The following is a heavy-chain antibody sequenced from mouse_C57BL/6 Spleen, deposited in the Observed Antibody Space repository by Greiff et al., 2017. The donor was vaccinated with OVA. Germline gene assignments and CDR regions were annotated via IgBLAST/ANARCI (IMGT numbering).Heavy chain of an antibody. CDR3: AGRGRLRRGDYYAMDY. CDR1: GYTFTDYE. Sequence: VQLQQSGAELVRPGASVTLSCKASGYTFTDYEMHWVKQTPVHGLEWIGAIDPETGGTAYNQKFKGKAILTADKSSSTAYMELRSLTSEDSAVYYCAGRGRLRRGDYYAMDYWGQGTSVTVSS. CDR2: IDPETGGT. V-gene: IGHV1-15*01. J-gene: IGHJ4*01. D-gene: IGHD2-2*01.